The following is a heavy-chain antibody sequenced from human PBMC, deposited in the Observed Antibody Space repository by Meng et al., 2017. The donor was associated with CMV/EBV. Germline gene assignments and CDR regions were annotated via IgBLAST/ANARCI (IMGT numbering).Heavy chain of an antibody. V-gene: IGHV3-73*01. CDR3: TRHQSAGYSSFNWFDP. CDR1: GFTFSGSA. D-gene: IGHD6-13*01. Sequence: GESLKISCAASGFTFSGSAMHWVRQASGKGLEWVGRIRSKANSYATAYAASVKGRFTISRDDSKNTAYLQMNSLKTEDTAVYYCTRHQSAGYSSFNWFDPWGQGTLVTVSS. CDR2: IRSKANSYAT. J-gene: IGHJ5*02.